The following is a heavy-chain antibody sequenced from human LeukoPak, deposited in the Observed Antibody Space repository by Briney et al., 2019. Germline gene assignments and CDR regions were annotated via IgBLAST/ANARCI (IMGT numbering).Heavy chain of an antibody. D-gene: IGHD1-26*01. CDR2: ISGSGGST. CDR3: AKPHIVGATMAWFDP. V-gene: IGHV3-23*01. CDR1: GFTFSSYG. J-gene: IGHJ5*02. Sequence: VGSLRLSCAASGFTFSSYGMSWVRQAPGKGLEWVSAISGSGGSTYYADSVKGRFTISRDNSKNTLYLQMNSLRAEDTAVYYCAKPHIVGATMAWFDPWGQGTLVTVSS.